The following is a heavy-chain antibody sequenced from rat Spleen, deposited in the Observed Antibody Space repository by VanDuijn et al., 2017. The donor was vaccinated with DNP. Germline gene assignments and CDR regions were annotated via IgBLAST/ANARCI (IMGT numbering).Heavy chain of an antibody. D-gene: IGHD1-11*01. Sequence: EVQLQESGPGLVKPSQSLSLTCSVTGYSITSNYWAWIRKFPGNKMEWMGYINYSGATAYNPSLRSRISITRDTSKNQFFLQLNSVTTEDIATYYCARGLNYGGYSYSWYFDFWGPGTMVTVSS. CDR2: INYSGAT. J-gene: IGHJ1*01. V-gene: IGHV3-1*01. CDR1: GYSITSNY. CDR3: ARGLNYGGYSYSWYFDF.